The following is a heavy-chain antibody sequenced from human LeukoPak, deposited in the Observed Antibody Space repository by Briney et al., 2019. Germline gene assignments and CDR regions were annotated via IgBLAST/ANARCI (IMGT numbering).Heavy chain of an antibody. CDR1: GGTFSNYA. V-gene: IGHV1-69*10. Sequence: ASVKVSCKASGGTFSNYAISWVRQAPGQGLEWMGGIIPMFGVANYAQKFQGRVTITADKSTSTAYMELSSLRSEDTAVYYCAGEADSSGYYPLDYWGQGTLVTVSS. CDR3: AGEADSSGYYPLDY. D-gene: IGHD3-22*01. CDR2: IIPMFGVA. J-gene: IGHJ4*02.